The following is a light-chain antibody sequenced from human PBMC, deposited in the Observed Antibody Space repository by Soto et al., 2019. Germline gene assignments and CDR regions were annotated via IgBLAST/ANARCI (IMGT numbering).Light chain of an antibody. J-gene: IGKJ2*01. CDR2: KAS. V-gene: IGKV1-5*03. Sequence: DIQMTQSPSTLSGSVGDRVTITCRASQSISSWLAWYQQKPGKAPNLLIYKASTLESGVPSRFTGSGSGTEFTLTISSLQPDDFATYYCQQYNSYPYTFGQGTKLEIK. CDR3: QQYNSYPYT. CDR1: QSISSW.